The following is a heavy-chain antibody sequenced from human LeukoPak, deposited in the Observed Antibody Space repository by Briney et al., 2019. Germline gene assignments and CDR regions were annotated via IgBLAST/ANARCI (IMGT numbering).Heavy chain of an antibody. CDR2: INHSGST. D-gene: IGHD3-10*01. Sequence: PSETLSLTCAVYGGSFSGYYWSWIRQPPGKGLEWIGEINHSGSTNYIPSLKSRVTISVDTSKNQFSLKLSSVTAADTAVYYCARGGSGILAGYYFDYWGQGTLVTVSS. J-gene: IGHJ4*02. V-gene: IGHV4-34*01. CDR3: ARGGSGILAGYYFDY. CDR1: GGSFSGYY.